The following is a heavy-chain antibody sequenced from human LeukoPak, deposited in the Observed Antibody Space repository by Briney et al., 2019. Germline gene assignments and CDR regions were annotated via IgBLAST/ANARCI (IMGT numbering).Heavy chain of an antibody. D-gene: IGHD1-26*01. J-gene: IGHJ2*01. CDR2: ISSSSSYT. CDR3: ARAVRELVASDL. V-gene: IGHV3-11*06. CDR1: GFTFSDYY. Sequence: GGSLRLSCAASGFTFSDYYMSWIRQAAGEGMEWVSYISSSSSYTNYADSVKGRFTISRDNAKNSLYLQMNSLRAEDTAVYYCARAVRELVASDLWGRGTLVTVSS.